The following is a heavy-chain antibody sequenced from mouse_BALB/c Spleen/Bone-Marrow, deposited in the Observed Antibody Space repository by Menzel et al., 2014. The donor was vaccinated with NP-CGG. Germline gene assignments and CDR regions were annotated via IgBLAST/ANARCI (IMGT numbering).Heavy chain of an antibody. CDR2: IWAGGTT. CDR1: GSSLTNYG. Sequence: VHLVESGPGLMPPSQSLSITCTVSGSSLTNYGVHWVRQPPGKGLEWLGIIWAGGTTNYNSALMSRLSISKDNSKSQVFLKMNSLQTDDTAVYYCAREGPLYFDYWGQGTTLTVSS. V-gene: IGHV2-9*02. CDR3: AREGPLYFDY. J-gene: IGHJ2*01.